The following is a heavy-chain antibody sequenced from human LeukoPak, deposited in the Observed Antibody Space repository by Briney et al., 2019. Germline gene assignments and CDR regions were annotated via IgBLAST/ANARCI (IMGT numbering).Heavy chain of an antibody. CDR2: ISLGGDT. D-gene: IGHD5/OR15-5a*01. J-gene: IGHJ3*02. Sequence: GGSLRLSCAASGFSFRSYDMHWVRQVPGRGLEWVSAISLGGDTHYPDSVKGRFTVSRENGENSLYLQVNGLTDGDTAVYYCVRGGIRVSGIDAFDIWGQGTRVTVSS. CDR1: GFSFRSYD. CDR3: VRGGIRVSGIDAFDI. V-gene: IGHV3-13*01.